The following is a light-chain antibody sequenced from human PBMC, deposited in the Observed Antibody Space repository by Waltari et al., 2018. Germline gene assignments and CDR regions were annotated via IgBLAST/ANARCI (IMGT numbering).Light chain of an antibody. CDR1: PSNIGRNT. V-gene: IGLV1-44*01. CDR2: SNK. Sequence: QSVLTQPPSASGTPGQRVTLPCSGSPSNIGRNTVNWYQQFPGTAPTLLIYSNKQRPSGVPDRFSASKSGTSASLAISGLYYEDEADYYCAAWDYSLNYVFGSGTKVTVL. CDR3: AAWDYSLNYV. J-gene: IGLJ1*01.